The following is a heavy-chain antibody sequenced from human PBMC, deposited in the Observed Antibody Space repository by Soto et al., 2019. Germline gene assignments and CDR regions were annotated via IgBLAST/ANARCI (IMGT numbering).Heavy chain of an antibody. CDR3: ARPYYDILTGYYNEFFDY. J-gene: IGHJ4*02. D-gene: IGHD3-9*01. CDR1: GFSLSTSGVG. V-gene: IGHV2-5*01. Sequence: KESGPTLVKPTQTLTLTCTFSGFSLSTSGVGVGWIRQPPGKALEWLALIYWNDDKRYSPSLKSRLTITKDTSKNQVVLTMTNMDPVDTATYYCARPYYDILTGYYNEFFDYWGQGTLVTVSS. CDR2: IYWNDDK.